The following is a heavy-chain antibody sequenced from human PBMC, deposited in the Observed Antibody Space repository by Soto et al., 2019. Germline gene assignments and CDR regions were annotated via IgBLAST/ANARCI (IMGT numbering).Heavy chain of an antibody. J-gene: IGHJ6*02. Sequence: EVQLVESGGGLVKPGGSLRLSCAASGFTFSSYSMNWVRQSPGKGLEWVSSISSSSSYIYYADSVKGRFTISRDNAMNSLYLQMNSLRAEDTAVDYCARDVTMVRGVISCNYYYYYGMDVWGQGTTVTVSS. CDR1: GFTFSSYS. D-gene: IGHD3-10*01. CDR2: ISSSSSYI. CDR3: ARDVTMVRGVISCNYYYYYGMDV. V-gene: IGHV3-21*01.